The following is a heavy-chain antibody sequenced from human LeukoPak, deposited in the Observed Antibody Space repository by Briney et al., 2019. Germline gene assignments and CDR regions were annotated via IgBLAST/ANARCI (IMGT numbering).Heavy chain of an antibody. CDR2: IYYSGST. J-gene: IGHJ3*02. CDR1: GGSISSYY. V-gene: IGHV4-59*08. D-gene: IGHD3-22*01. CDR3: ARNLDSSGYYYREDAFDI. Sequence: SETPSLTCTVSGGSISSYYWSWIRQPPGKGLEWIGYIYYSGSTNYNPSLKSRVTISVDTSKNQFSLKLSSVTAADTAVYYCARNLDSSGYYYREDAFDIWGQGTMVTVSS.